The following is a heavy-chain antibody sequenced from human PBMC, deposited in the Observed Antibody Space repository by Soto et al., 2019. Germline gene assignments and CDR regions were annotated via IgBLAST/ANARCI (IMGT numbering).Heavy chain of an antibody. V-gene: IGHV1-46*03. CDR3: ARKESDGSDI. CDR1: GYTFTNYY. CDR2: ISPGGGST. Sequence: QGQLVQSGAEVKKPGASVKVSCKASGYTFTNYYIHWVRQAPGQGLEWIGVISPGGGSTSNAQKFQGRVTLTRDTSTSTVYMELSSLTSDDTAVYYCARKESDGSDIWGQGTMVTVSP. J-gene: IGHJ3*02.